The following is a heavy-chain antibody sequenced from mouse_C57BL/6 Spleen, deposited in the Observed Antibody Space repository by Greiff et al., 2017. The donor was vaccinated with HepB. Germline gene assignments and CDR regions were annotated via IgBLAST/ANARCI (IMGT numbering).Heavy chain of an antibody. CDR2: IYPGSGNT. D-gene: IGHD3-2*02. V-gene: IGHV1-76*01. CDR1: GYTFTDYY. J-gene: IGHJ4*01. CDR3: ARWDSSGYVGYYAMDY. Sequence: QVQLKESGAELVRPGASVKLSCKASGYTFTDYYINWVKQRPGQGLEWIARIYPGSGNTYYNEKFKGKATLTAEKSSSTAYMQLSSLTSEDSAVYFCARWDSSGYVGYYAMDYWGQGTSVTVSS.